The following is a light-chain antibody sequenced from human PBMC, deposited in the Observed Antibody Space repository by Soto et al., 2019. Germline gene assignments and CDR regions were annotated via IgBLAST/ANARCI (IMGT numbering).Light chain of an antibody. Sequence: QSALTQPPSASGSPGQSVTISCTGTSSDVGGYNYVSWYQQHPGKAPKLMIYEVSKRPSGVPDRFSGSKSGNTASLTVSGLHAEDEAVYYCSSYAGSNKGVFGGGTQLTVL. CDR1: SSDVGGYNY. CDR2: EVS. CDR3: SSYAGSNKGV. J-gene: IGLJ2*01. V-gene: IGLV2-8*01.